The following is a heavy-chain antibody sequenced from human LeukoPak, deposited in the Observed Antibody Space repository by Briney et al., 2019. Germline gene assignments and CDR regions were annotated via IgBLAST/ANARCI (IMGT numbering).Heavy chain of an antibody. CDR1: GFTFSSYA. CDR2: ISPDGSRQ. J-gene: IGHJ4*02. Sequence: GGSLRLSCAASGFTFSSYAMSWVRQAPGKGLEWVAVISPDGSRQDYADSVKGRFTISRDNSKNTFYLQMISLRTEDTGVYYGVVTEFDYWGQGTLVAVSS. D-gene: IGHD3-16*01. CDR3: VVTEFDY. V-gene: IGHV3-30*03.